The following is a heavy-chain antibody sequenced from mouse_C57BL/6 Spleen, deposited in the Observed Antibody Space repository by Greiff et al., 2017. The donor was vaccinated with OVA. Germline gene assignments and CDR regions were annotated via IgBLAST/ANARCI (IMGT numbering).Heavy chain of an antibody. CDR3: ARGRVAGYGY. CDR1: GYAFSSSW. Sequence: QVQLQQSGPELVKPGASVKISCKASGYAFSSSWMNWVKQRPGKGLEWIGRIYPGDGDTNYNGKFKGKATLTADKSSSTAYMQLSSLTSEDSAVYFCARGRVAGYGYWGQSTTLTVA. J-gene: IGHJ2*01. V-gene: IGHV1-82*01. CDR2: IYPGDGDT. D-gene: IGHD3-2*02.